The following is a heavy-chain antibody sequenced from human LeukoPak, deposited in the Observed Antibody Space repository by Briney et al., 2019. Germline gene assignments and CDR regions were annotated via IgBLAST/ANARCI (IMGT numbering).Heavy chain of an antibody. D-gene: IGHD6-19*01. J-gene: IGHJ3*02. CDR2: IKQDGSEK. CDR3: ARDVAVAGFAFDI. V-gene: IGHV3-7*01. CDR1: GFTFSSYW. Sequence: GGSLRLSCAASGFTFSSYWMSWVRQAPRKGLEWVANIKQDGSEKYYVDSVKGRFTISRDNAKNSLYLQMNSLRAEDTAVYYCARDVAVAGFAFDIWGQGTMVTVSS.